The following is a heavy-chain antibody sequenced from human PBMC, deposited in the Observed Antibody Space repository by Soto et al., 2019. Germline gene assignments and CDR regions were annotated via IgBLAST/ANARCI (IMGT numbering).Heavy chain of an antibody. V-gene: IGHV3-74*01. D-gene: IGHD2-2*01. Sequence: EVQLVESGGGLVQPGGSLRLSCAASGFTFRSYWMHWVRQAPGKGLVWVARIRGDGSITNCADSVKGRFTISRDNAKNTLHVQMNSLRAEDTAVYYCAREGVAADLDSWGQGTPVTVSS. CDR1: GFTFRSYW. CDR2: IRGDGSIT. J-gene: IGHJ4*02. CDR3: AREGVAADLDS.